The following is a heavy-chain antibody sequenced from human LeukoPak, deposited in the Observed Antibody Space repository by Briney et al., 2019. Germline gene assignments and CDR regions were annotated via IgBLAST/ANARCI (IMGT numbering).Heavy chain of an antibody. CDR3: ARDLSWSFDY. Sequence: GGSLRLSCAASGFTFSSYAIHWVRQAPGKGLEWVAGVSYDGDNKYYPDSVKGRFTISRDNSKNTVYLQMNSLRDEDTAVYYCARDLSWSFDYWGQGTLVTVSS. D-gene: IGHD6-13*01. CDR1: GFTFSSYA. J-gene: IGHJ4*02. V-gene: IGHV3-30-3*01. CDR2: VSYDGDNK.